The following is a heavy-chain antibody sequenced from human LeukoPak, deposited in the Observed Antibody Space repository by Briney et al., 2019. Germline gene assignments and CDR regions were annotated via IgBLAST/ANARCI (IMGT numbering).Heavy chain of an antibody. CDR1: GGTFSSYA. V-gene: IGHV1-69*13. D-gene: IGHD2-15*01. CDR3: ARDRVHCSGGSCYLSADDWYFDL. Sequence: ASVKVSCKASGGTFSSYAISWVRQAPGQGLEWMGGIIPIFGTANYAQKFQGRATITADESTSTAYMELSSLRSEDTAVYYCARDRVHCSGGSCYLSADDWYFDLWGRGTLVTVSS. J-gene: IGHJ2*01. CDR2: IIPIFGTA.